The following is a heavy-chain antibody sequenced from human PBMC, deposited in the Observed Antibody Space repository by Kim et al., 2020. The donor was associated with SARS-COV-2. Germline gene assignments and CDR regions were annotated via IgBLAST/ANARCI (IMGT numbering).Heavy chain of an antibody. J-gene: IGHJ4*02. CDR1: GASISSGGFY. CDR3: ARVFLGIATAPYNFDY. V-gene: IGHV4-31*03. CDR2: MYFSGPT. D-gene: IGHD6-25*01. Sequence: SETLSLTCSVFGASISSGGFYWSWVRQHPGKGLEWIGYMYFSGPTYYNPSLQSRLSMSVDTSKDQFSLKLRSVTAADTAVYYCARVFLGIATAPYNFDYWGQGTLITVSS.